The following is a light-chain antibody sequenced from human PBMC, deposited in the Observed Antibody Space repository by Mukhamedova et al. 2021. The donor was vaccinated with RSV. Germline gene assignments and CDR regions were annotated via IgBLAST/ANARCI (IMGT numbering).Light chain of an antibody. Sequence: HGESPRLVIYGASTRATGIPARFTGSGSGTEFTLTISSLQSEDFAVYYCQQYYNWPTFGQGTNPQIK. J-gene: IGKJ2*01. CDR3: QQYYNWPT. V-gene: IGKV3-15*01. CDR2: GAS.